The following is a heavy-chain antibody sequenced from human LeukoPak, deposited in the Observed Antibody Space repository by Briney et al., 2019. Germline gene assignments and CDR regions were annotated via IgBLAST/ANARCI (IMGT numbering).Heavy chain of an antibody. CDR1: GGSISSSSYY. CDR2: IYYSGST. J-gene: IGHJ4*02. V-gene: IGHV4-39*01. D-gene: IGHD6-13*01. Sequence: SETLSLTCAVSGGSISSSSYYWGWIRQPPGKGLEWIGNIYYSGSTYYNPSLKSRVTISVGTSKNQFSLGLSSVTAADTAVYYCASLSSWYQVDYWGQGTLVTVSS. CDR3: ASLSSWYQVDY.